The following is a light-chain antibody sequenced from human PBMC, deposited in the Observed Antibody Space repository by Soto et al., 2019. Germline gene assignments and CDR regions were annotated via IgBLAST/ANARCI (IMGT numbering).Light chain of an antibody. CDR2: DAS. J-gene: IGKJ5*01. CDR3: QQRSNWPIT. CDR1: QSVTS. V-gene: IGKV3-11*01. Sequence: EIVLTQSPATLSLSPGEGATLSCRASQSVTSLAWYQQKPGQAPRLLIYDASTWATGVPARFSGSGSGTDFTLTISSLESDDFAVYYCQQRSNWPITFGQGTRLEIK.